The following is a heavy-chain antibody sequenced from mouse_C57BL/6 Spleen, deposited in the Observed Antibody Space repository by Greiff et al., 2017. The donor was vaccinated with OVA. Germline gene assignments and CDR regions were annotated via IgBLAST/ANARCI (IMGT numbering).Heavy chain of an antibody. V-gene: IGHV5-15*01. D-gene: IGHD2-5*01. Sequence: EVKLVESGGGLVQPGGSLKLSCAASGFTFSDYGMAWVRQAPRKGPEWVAFISNLAYSIYYADTVTGRLTNSRENAKNTLYLEMSSLRSEDTAMYYCARAYYSNYAFAYWGQGTLVTVSA. J-gene: IGHJ3*01. CDR3: ARAYYSNYAFAY. CDR2: ISNLAYSI. CDR1: GFTFSDYG.